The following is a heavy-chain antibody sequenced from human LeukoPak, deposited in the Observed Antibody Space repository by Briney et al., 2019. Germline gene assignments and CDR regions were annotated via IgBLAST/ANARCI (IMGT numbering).Heavy chain of an antibody. CDR2: INHSGST. J-gene: IGHJ5*02. CDR3: ARQRGAGFDP. V-gene: IGHV4-34*01. CDR1: GGSFSGYY. D-gene: IGHD3-10*01. Sequence: SETLSLTCAVYGGSFSGYYWSWIRQPPGKGLEWIGEINHSGSTNYNPSLKSRGTISVDTSKNQFSLKLSSVTAADTAVYYCARQRGAGFDPWGQGTLVTVSS.